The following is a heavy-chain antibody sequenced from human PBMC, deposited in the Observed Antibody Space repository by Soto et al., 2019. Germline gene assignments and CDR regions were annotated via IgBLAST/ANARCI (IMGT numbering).Heavy chain of an antibody. D-gene: IGHD3-10*01. J-gene: IGHJ3*02. CDR3: ARGLRGSVVRRVITAATDAFDI. V-gene: IGHV4-31*01. CDR2: IYYSGNS. Sequence: QVQLQESGPGLVKPSQTLSLTCTVSGDSISSGSYYWSWIRQHPGKGLEWIGYIYYSGNSYYNPSITSLLTISVVTSKNPCSLKLRSVTSADTAVYYWARGLRGSVVRRVITAATDAFDIWGQGTMVNVSS. CDR1: GDSISSGSYY.